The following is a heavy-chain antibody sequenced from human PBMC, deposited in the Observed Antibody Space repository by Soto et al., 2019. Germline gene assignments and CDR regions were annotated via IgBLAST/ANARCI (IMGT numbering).Heavy chain of an antibody. Sequence: PGGSLRLSCAASGFTFSNAWMSWVRQAPGKGLEWVGRIKSKTDGGTTDYAAPVKGRFTISRDDSKNTLYLQMNSLKTEDTAVYYCTKYSSSWTGWFDPWGQGTLVTVSS. CDR3: TKYSSSWTGWFDP. V-gene: IGHV3-15*01. CDR2: IKSKTDGGTT. D-gene: IGHD6-13*01. CDR1: GFTFSNAW. J-gene: IGHJ5*02.